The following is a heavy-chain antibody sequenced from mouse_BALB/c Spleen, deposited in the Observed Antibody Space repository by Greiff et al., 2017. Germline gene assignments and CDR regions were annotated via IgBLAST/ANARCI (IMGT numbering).Heavy chain of an antibody. CDR2: INSNGGST. J-gene: IGHJ2*01. D-gene: IGHD2-14*01. Sequence: EVKVVESGGGLVKLGGSLKLSCAASGFTFSSYYMSWVRQTPEKRLELVAAINSNGGSTYYPDTVKGRFTISRDNAKNTLYLQMSSLKSEDTALYYCARQGRYDDGYFDYWGQGTTLTVSS. CDR1: GFTFSSYY. CDR3: ARQGRYDDGYFDY. V-gene: IGHV5-6-2*01.